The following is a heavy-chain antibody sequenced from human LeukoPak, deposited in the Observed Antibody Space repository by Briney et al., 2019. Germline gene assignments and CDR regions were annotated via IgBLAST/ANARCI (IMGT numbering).Heavy chain of an antibody. CDR2: IYYSGST. CDR3: ARTAHYDVLTGYSKPSPFDY. Sequence: SQTLSLTCNVSGGSISSGGYYWTWIRQHPGKGLEWIGYIYYSGSTYYNPSLKSRVIISIDTSKNQFSLKLNSVTAADTAVYYCARTAHYDVLTGYSKPSPFDYWGQGTLVTVSS. CDR1: GGSISSGGYY. D-gene: IGHD3-9*01. V-gene: IGHV4-31*03. J-gene: IGHJ4*02.